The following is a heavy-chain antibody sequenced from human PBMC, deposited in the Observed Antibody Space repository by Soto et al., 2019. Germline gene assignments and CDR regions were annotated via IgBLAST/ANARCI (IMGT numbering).Heavy chain of an antibody. J-gene: IGHJ3*02. CDR1: GDSVTSGSHY. V-gene: IGHV4-61*01. Sequence: SETLSLTCTVSGDSVTSGSHYWSWIRQPPGKGLEYIGYIFYSENTSYHPSLKSRVTISVDTSKNQFSLKLSSVTAADTAVYYCATEKWGMVRGASAFDIWGQGTMVTVSS. D-gene: IGHD3-10*01. CDR3: ATEKWGMVRGASAFDI. CDR2: IFYSENT.